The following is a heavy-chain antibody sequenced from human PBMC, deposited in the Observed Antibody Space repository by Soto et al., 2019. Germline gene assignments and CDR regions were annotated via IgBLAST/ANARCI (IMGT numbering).Heavy chain of an antibody. CDR1: GFTFSSYS. Sequence: EVQLVESGGGLVKPGGSLRLSCAASGFTFSSYSMNWVRQAPGKGLEWVSSISSSSSYIYYADSVKGRFTISRDNAKNSLYLQMNSLRAEDTAVYYCAREAGDTNFDYWGQGTLVTVSS. V-gene: IGHV3-21*01. J-gene: IGHJ4*02. CDR3: AREAGDTNFDY. CDR2: ISSSSSYI. D-gene: IGHD3-16*01.